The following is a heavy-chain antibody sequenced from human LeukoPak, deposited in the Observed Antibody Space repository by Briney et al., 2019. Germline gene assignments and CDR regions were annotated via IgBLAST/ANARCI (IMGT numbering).Heavy chain of an antibody. V-gene: IGHV3-48*04. CDR3: ARDLGSSDPPDY. D-gene: IGHD6-6*01. J-gene: IGHJ4*02. Sequence: QPGGSLRLSCAASGFTFSSHDMNWVRQAPGKGLEWVSYISPSSSSMYYADSLKGRFTISRDNAENSLYLQMNSLRAEDTAVYYCARDLGSSDPPDYWGQGTLVTVSS. CDR1: GFTFSSHD. CDR2: ISPSSSSM.